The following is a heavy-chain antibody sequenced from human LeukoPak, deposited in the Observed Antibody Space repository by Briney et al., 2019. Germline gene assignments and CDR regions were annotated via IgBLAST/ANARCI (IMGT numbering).Heavy chain of an antibody. V-gene: IGHV1-18*01. J-gene: IGHJ6*02. D-gene: IGHD3-9*01. CDR2: ISAYNGNT. CDR1: GYTFTSYG. CDR3: ARDATGLYFDWFQKGYYYGMDV. Sequence: ASVKVYCKASGYTFTSYGISWVRQAPGQGLEWMGWISAYNGNTNYAQKLQGRVTMTTDTSTSTAYMELRSLRSDDTAVYYCARDATGLYFDWFQKGYYYGMDVWGQGTTVTVSS.